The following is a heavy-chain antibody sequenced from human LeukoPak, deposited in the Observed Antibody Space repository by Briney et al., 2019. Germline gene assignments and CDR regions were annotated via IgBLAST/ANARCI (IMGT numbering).Heavy chain of an antibody. CDR3: ARDEYYYDSSGYASPIYYFDY. CDR1: GYTFTSYG. Sequence: SVKVSCKASGYTFTSYGISWMRQAPGQGLEWMGGIIPIFGTANYAQKFQGRVTITADESTSTAYMELSSLRSEDTAVYYCARDEYYYDSSGYASPIYYFDYWGQGTLVTVSS. V-gene: IGHV1-69*13. J-gene: IGHJ4*02. D-gene: IGHD3-22*01. CDR2: IIPIFGTA.